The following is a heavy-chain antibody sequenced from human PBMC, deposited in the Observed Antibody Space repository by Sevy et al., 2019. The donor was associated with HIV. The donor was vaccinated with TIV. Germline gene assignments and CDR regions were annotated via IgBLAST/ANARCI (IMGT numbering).Heavy chain of an antibody. Sequence: GESLKISCKGSGYSFTSYWIGWVRQMPERGLEWMGIIYPGDGETRYSPSFQGQVTISADKSINTAYLQWSSLKASDTAMYYCARDGYYESSTYYYFDYWGQGTLVTVSS. J-gene: IGHJ4*02. CDR2: IYPGDGET. CDR3: ARDGYYESSTYYYFDY. CDR1: GYSFTSYW. D-gene: IGHD3-22*01. V-gene: IGHV5-51*01.